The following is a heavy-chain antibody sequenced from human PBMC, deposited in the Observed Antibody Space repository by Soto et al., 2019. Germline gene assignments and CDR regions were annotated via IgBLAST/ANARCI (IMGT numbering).Heavy chain of an antibody. J-gene: IGHJ4*02. CDR3: ARGGSGSYSIDY. CDR2: IWYDGSNK. CDR1: GFTFSSYG. Sequence: QVQLVESGGGVVQPGRSLRLSCAASGFTFSSYGMHWVRQAPGKGLEWVAVIWYDGSNKYYADSVKGRFTISRDNSKNTLYLQMNSLRDEDTAVYYCARGGSGSYSIDYWGQGTLVTVSS. D-gene: IGHD3-10*01. V-gene: IGHV3-33*01.